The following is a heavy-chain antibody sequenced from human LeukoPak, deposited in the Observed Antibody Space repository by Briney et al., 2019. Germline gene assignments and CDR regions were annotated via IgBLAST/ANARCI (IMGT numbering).Heavy chain of an antibody. Sequence: HPGGSLRLSCAASGFTFRSYWMSWVRQAPGKGLEWVANINQDGSVKYYVDPVKGRFTISRDNAKNSLYVQMNSLRDEDTAVYYCARVGYSGWNLEYWGQGTLVTVSS. D-gene: IGHD5-12*01. V-gene: IGHV3-7*03. CDR1: GFTFRSYW. CDR2: INQDGSVK. J-gene: IGHJ4*02. CDR3: ARVGYSGWNLEY.